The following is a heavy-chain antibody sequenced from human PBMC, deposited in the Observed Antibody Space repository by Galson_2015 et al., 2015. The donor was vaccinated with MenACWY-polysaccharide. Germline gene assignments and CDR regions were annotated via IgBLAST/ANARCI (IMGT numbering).Heavy chain of an antibody. CDR2: ISSGGTI. V-gene: IGHV3-48*02. Sequence: LRLSCAASGFTFSSYSMNWVRQAPGKGLEWASYISSGGTIYYADSVKGRFTIPRDNAKNSLYLQMNSLRDDDTAVYHCARVLKGLVGATPDYWGQGTLVTVSS. CDR3: ARVLKGLVGATPDY. D-gene: IGHD1-26*01. CDR1: GFTFSSYS. J-gene: IGHJ4*02.